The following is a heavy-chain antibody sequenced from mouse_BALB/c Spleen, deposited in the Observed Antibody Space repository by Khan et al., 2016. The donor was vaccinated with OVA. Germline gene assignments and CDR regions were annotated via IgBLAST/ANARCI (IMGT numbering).Heavy chain of an antibody. V-gene: IGHV1-77*01. J-gene: IGHJ3*01. CDR3: ARSNYFGYTFAY. Sequence: QVQLQQSGAELARPGASVKLSCKASGYTFTDYYINWVKQRTGQGLEWIGEISPGSGDTYYNEKFKGKATLTADKSSSTAYMQLSSLTSAASAVYFCARSNYFGYTFAYWGQGTLVTVSA. D-gene: IGHD1-2*01. CDR2: ISPGSGDT. CDR1: GYTFTDYY.